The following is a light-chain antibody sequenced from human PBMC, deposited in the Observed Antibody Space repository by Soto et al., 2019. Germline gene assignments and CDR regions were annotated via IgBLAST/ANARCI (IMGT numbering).Light chain of an antibody. CDR2: DAS. Sequence: DIQMTQSPSTLSASVGDRVTITCRASQSISSWLAWYQQKLGRAPRLLIYDASSLESGVPSRFSGSGYGTEFTLTISSLHSEDFAVYYCQQYYDWPITFGQGTRLEIK. V-gene: IGKV1-5*01. CDR3: QQYYDWPIT. CDR1: QSISSW. J-gene: IGKJ5*01.